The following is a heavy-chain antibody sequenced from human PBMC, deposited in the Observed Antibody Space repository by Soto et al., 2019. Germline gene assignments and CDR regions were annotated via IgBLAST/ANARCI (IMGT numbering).Heavy chain of an antibody. Sequence: ASVKVSCKASGYTFTGYYMHWVRQAPGQELEWMGWINPNSGGTNYAQKFQGWVTMTRDTPISTAYMELSRLRSDDTAVYYCAREPLWGYYDSSGSTTRDAFDIWGQGTMVTVSS. CDR3: AREPLWGYYDSSGSTTRDAFDI. CDR1: GYTFTGYY. V-gene: IGHV1-2*04. D-gene: IGHD3-22*01. J-gene: IGHJ3*02. CDR2: INPNSGGT.